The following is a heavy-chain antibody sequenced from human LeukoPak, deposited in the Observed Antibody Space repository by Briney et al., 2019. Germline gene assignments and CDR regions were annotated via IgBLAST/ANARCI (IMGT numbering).Heavy chain of an antibody. CDR1: GGSISSSSYY. CDR2: IYYSGST. CDR3: ARQGYSSSWHYYHYGMDV. V-gene: IGHV4-39*01. Sequence: SETLSLTCTVSGGSISSSSYYWGWIRQPPGTGLEWIGSIYYSGSTYYNPSLKSRVTISVDTSKNQFSLKLSSVTAADTAVYYCARQGYSSSWHYYHYGMDVWGQGTTVTVSS. D-gene: IGHD6-13*01. J-gene: IGHJ6*02.